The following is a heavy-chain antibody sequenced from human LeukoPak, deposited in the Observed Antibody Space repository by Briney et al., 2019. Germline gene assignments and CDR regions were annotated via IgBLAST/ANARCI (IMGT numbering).Heavy chain of an antibody. CDR2: ISGSGGST. Sequence: TGGSLRLSCAASGFTFSSYAMSWVRQAPGKGLEWVSAISGSGGSTYYADSVKGRFTISRDNSKNTLYLQMNSLRAEDAAVYYCAKVHSGSYSFDPWGQGTLVTVSS. D-gene: IGHD1-26*01. CDR3: AKVHSGSYSFDP. V-gene: IGHV3-23*01. CDR1: GFTFSSYA. J-gene: IGHJ5*02.